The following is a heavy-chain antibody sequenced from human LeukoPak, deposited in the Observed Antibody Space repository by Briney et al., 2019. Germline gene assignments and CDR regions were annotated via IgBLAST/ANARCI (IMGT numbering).Heavy chain of an antibody. D-gene: IGHD3-10*01. CDR1: GFMFSGSP. CDR3: ARPSQYGSGTDYYFDS. Sequence: GGSLRLSCAASGFMFSGSPMHWVRQASGKGLEWVGHIRTKANNYATIYAASGKGRFTISRDDSKNTAYLQMNSLKPEDTAVYYCARPSQYGSGTDYYFDSWGQGTLVTVSS. V-gene: IGHV3-73*01. CDR2: IRTKANNYAT. J-gene: IGHJ4*02.